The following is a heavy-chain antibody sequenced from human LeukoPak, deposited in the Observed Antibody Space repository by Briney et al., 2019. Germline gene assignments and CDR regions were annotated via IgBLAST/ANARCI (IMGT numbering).Heavy chain of an antibody. V-gene: IGHV3-21*01. CDR2: ISSSSSYI. J-gene: IGHJ4*02. CDR3: ARDRSRMHMGY. D-gene: IGHD6-13*01. CDR1: GFTFSSYS. Sequence: GGSLRLSCAASGFTFSSYSMNWVRQAPGKGLEWVSSISSSSSYIYYADSVKGRFTISRDNVKNSLYLQMNSLRAEDTAVYYCARDRSRMHMGYWGQGTLVTVSS.